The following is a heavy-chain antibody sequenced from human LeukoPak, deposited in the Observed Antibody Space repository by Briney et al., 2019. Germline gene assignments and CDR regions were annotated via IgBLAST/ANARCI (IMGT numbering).Heavy chain of an antibody. CDR1: GYTFTSYD. Sequence: ASVKVSCKASGYTFTSYDINWVRQATGQGLEWMGWMIPNSGNTGYAQKFQGRVTMTRSTSISTAYMELSSLRSEDTAVYYCARLPHYYGSGSYDYWGQGTLVTVSS. D-gene: IGHD3-10*01. CDR2: MIPNSGNT. V-gene: IGHV1-8*01. CDR3: ARLPHYYGSGSYDY. J-gene: IGHJ4*02.